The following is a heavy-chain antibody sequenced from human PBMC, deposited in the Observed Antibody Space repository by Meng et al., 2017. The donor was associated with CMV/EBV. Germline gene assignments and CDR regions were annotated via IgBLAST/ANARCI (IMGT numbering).Heavy chain of an antibody. D-gene: IGHD3-3*01. Sequence: GGSLRLSCAASGFTFSSYWMSWVRQAPGKGLEWVANIKQDGSEKYYVDSVKGRFTISRDNAKNSLYLQMNSLRAEDTAVYYCARGNNYDFWSGDAFDIWGRGTMVTVSS. CDR1: GFTFSSYW. CDR2: IKQDGSEK. J-gene: IGHJ3*02. CDR3: ARGNNYDFWSGDAFDI. V-gene: IGHV3-7*01.